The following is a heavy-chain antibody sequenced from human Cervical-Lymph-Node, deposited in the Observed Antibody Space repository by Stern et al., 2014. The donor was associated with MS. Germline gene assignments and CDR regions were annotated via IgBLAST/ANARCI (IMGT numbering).Heavy chain of an antibody. CDR2: IYPGDSET. CDR1: GYKFSIYW. J-gene: IGHJ4*02. Sequence: MKLVQSGAELIRPGESLKISCKGSGYKFSIYWIAWVRQMPGKGLEWMGIIYPGDSETRYSPSFQGQVTMSADKSTSTAYLQWSSLNASDTAMYFCARQTTAWASDVWGQGTLVTVSS. CDR3: ARQTTAWASDV. D-gene: IGHD1-14*01. V-gene: IGHV5-51*01.